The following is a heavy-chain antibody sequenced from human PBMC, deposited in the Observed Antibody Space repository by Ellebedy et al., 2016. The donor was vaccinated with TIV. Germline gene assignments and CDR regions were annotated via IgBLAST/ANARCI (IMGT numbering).Heavy chain of an antibody. CDR3: ARGPPIAARTSWFDP. Sequence: GESLKISCAASGFTFSDYYMSWIRQAPGKGLEWVSYISSSGSIIYYADSVKGRFTISRDNAKNSLYLQMNSLRAEDTAVYYCARGPPIAARTSWFDPWGQGTLVTVSS. D-gene: IGHD6-13*01. J-gene: IGHJ5*02. CDR1: GFTFSDYY. CDR2: ISSSGSII. V-gene: IGHV3-11*04.